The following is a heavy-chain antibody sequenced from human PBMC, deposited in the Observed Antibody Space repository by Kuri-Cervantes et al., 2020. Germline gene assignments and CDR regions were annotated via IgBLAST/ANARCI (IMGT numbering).Heavy chain of an antibody. J-gene: IGHJ4*02. V-gene: IGHV3-48*03. CDR2: INSGGGAK. Sequence: GGSLRLSCETSGFNFRSYGFNWVRQAPGKGLKWIAYINSGGGAKFYADSVEGRFAVSRDSNAVHLELDNLNVEDTAVYYCAKEAITGNGAFVYWGQGTLVTVSS. CDR3: AKEAITGNGAFVY. CDR1: GFNFRSYG. D-gene: IGHD1-20*01.